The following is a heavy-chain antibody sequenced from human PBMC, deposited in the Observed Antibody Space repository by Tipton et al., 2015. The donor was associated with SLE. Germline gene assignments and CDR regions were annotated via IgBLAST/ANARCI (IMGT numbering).Heavy chain of an antibody. CDR2: MSPNSANT. Sequence: QLVQSGAEVKKPGASVKVSCKASGYTFTGYDINWVRQATGQGLEWMGWMSPNSANTGYAQKFQGRVTIITNTSISTAYMELSSLRSEDTAVYYCARGASGYSNSYYHLDVWGKGTPVTVSS. D-gene: IGHD4-11*01. J-gene: IGHJ6*03. CDR3: ARGASGYSNSYYHLDV. V-gene: IGHV1-8*03. CDR1: GYTFTGYD.